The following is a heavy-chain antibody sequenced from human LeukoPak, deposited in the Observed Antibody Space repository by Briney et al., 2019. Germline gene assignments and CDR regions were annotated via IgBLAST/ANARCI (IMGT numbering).Heavy chain of an antibody. CDR3: SSGGTMFVVARTIPYYYYGMDV. V-gene: IGHV4-59*08. J-gene: IGHJ6*02. Sequence: PSETLSLTCTVSGGSISSYYWSWIRQPPGKGLEWIGYIYYSGSTNYNPSLKSRVTISVDTSKNQFSLKLRSVTAADAAVYYCSSGGTMFVVARTIPYYYYGMDVWGQGTTVTVSS. D-gene: IGHD3-3*01. CDR2: IYYSGST. CDR1: GGSISSYY.